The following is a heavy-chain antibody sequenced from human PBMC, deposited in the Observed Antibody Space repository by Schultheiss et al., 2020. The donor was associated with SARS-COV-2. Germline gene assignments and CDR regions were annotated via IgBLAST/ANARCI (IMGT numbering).Heavy chain of an antibody. CDR1: GFTFSSYA. D-gene: IGHD6-19*01. CDR2: ISWNSGSI. CDR3: AREYSSGWVYYYYYGMDV. J-gene: IGHJ6*02. Sequence: GGSLRLSCAASGFTFSSYAMHWVRQAPGKGLEWVSGISWNSGSIGYADSVKGRFTISRDNAKNSLYLQMNSLRAEDTAVYYCAREYSSGWVYYYYYGMDVWGQGTTVTVSS. V-gene: IGHV3-9*01.